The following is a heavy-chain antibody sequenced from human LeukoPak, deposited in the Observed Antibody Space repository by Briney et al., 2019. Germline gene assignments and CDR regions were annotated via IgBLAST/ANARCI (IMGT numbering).Heavy chain of an antibody. J-gene: IGHJ3*02. V-gene: IGHV4-34*01. CDR2: INHSGST. CDR3: ARVRGWGPAADDAFDI. D-gene: IGHD2-2*01. Sequence: SETLSLTCAVYGGSFSGYYWSWIRQPPGKGLEWIGEINHSGSTNYNPSLKSRVTISVDTSKNQFSLKLSSVTAADTAVYYCARVRGWGPAADDAFDIWGQGTMVTVSS. CDR1: GGSFSGYY.